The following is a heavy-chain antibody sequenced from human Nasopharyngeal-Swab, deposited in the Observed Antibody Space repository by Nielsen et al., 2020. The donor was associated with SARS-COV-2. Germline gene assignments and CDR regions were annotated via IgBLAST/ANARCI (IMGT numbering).Heavy chain of an antibody. D-gene: IGHD3-22*01. CDR1: GDTLSNYA. CDR3: ARGGYYDSNFDM. CDR2: IAPYNGNT. J-gene: IGHJ3*02. Sequence: ASVKVSCKASGDTLSNYAISWVRQAPGQGLEWMGWIAPYNGNTRYSQNLQGGVTMTSDTSTSTVYMELRSLRSDDTAVYYCARGGYYDSNFDMWGQGTLVTVSS. V-gene: IGHV1-18*01.